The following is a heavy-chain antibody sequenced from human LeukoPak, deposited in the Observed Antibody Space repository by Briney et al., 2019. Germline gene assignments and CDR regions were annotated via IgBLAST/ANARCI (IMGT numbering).Heavy chain of an antibody. Sequence: GGSLRLSCAASGFTFSSYGMHWVRQAPGKGLEWVAVISYDGSNKYYADSVKGRFTISRDNSKNTLYLQMNSLRAEDTAVYYCARESGTHSSGYWGQGTLVTVSS. CDR1: GFTFSSYG. CDR2: ISYDGSNK. CDR3: ARESGTHSSGY. D-gene: IGHD1-1*01. V-gene: IGHV3-30*03. J-gene: IGHJ4*02.